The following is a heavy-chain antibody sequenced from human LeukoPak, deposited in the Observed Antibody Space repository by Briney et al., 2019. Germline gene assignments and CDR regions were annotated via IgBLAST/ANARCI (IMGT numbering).Heavy chain of an antibody. J-gene: IGHJ3*02. CDR3: AAGGGIVGATTAFDI. Sequence: GTSEKVSCKASGFTFTSSAMQWVRQARGQRLEWIGWIVVGSGNTNYAQKFQERVTITRDMSTSTAYMELSSLRSEDTAVYYCAAGGGIVGATTAFDIWGQGTMVTVSS. CDR2: IVVGSGNT. CDR1: GFTFTSSA. D-gene: IGHD1-26*01. V-gene: IGHV1-58*02.